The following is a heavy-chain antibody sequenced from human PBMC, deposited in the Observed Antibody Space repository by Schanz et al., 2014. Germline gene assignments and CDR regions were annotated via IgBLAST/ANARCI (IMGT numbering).Heavy chain of an antibody. D-gene: IGHD6-13*01. CDR1: GGSISSSSYF. J-gene: IGHJ4*02. Sequence: QLQLQESGPGLVKPSETLSLTCTVSGGSISSSSYFWGWIRQPPGKGLEWIGSIYHSGSTYNNPSQKSRVTIPEDPSKTQFSRKLSSVTAADTALYYCARHMGRLSSSRGNYFDYWGQGTLVTVSS. V-gene: IGHV4-39*01. CDR3: ARHMGRLSSSRGNYFDY. CDR2: IYHSGST.